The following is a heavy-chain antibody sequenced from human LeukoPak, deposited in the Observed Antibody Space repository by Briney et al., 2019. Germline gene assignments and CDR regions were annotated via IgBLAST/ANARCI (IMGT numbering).Heavy chain of an antibody. J-gene: IGHJ3*02. CDR3: AKDRIRSRNYDDFDI. Sequence: VGSLRLSCAASGFTFSSYAMSWVRQAPGKGLEWVSAISGSGGSTYYADSVKGRFTISRDNSKNTLYLQMNSLRAEDTAVYYCAKDRIRSRNYDDFDIWGQGTMVTVSS. CDR1: GFTFSSYA. CDR2: ISGSGGST. V-gene: IGHV3-23*01. D-gene: IGHD1-7*01.